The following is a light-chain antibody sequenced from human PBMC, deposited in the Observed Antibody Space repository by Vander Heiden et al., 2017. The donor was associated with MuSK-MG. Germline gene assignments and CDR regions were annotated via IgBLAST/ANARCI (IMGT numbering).Light chain of an antibody. J-gene: IGKJ1*01. CDR1: QSISSY. CDR2: AAS. Sequence: DIQMTQSPSSLSASVGDRVTITCRASQSISSYLNWYQQKPGKAPKLLIYAASSLQSGVPSRFSGSGSGTDFTLTISRLQPEDFATYYCQQSDSTLDTFGQGTKVXIK. CDR3: QQSDSTLDT. V-gene: IGKV1-39*01.